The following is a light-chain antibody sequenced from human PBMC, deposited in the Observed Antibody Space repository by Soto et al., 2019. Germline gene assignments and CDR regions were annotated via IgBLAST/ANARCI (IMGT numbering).Light chain of an antibody. J-gene: IGKJ1*01. CDR1: QSVSSSY. CDR3: QQYGSSRT. CDR2: GAS. Sequence: EIVLTQSPGTLSLSPGERATLSCRASQSVSSSYLAWYQQKPGQAPRLLIYGASRRATGIPDRFIGSGSGTDFTLTISRLEPEDFAVYYCQQYGSSRTFGQGTKVEIK. V-gene: IGKV3-20*01.